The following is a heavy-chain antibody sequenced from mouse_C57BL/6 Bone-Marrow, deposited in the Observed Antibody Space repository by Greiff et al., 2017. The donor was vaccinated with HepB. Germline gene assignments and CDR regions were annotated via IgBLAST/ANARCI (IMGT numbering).Heavy chain of an antibody. J-gene: IGHJ2*01. Sequence: QVQLQQPGAELVKPGASVKLSCKASGYTFPSYWMQWVKQRPGQGLEWIGEIDPSDSYTNYNQKFKGKATLTVDTSSSTANMQLSSLTSEDSAVYYCARGLPYYFDYWGQGTTLTVSS. D-gene: IGHD6-2*01. CDR1: GYTFPSYW. V-gene: IGHV1-50*01. CDR2: IDPSDSYT. CDR3: ARGLPYYFDY.